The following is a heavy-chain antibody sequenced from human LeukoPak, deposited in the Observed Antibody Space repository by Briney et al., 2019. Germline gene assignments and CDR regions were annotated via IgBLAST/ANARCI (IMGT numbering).Heavy chain of an antibody. CDR3: ARELRFLEWTFIDY. D-gene: IGHD3-3*01. J-gene: IGHJ4*02. CDR2: IYYSGST. CDR1: GGSISSYY. Sequence: SETLSLTCTVSGGSISSYYRSWIRQPPGKGLEWIGYIYYSGSTNYNPSLKSRVTISVDTSKNQFSLKLSSVTAADTAVYYCARELRFLEWTFIDYWGQGTLVTVSS. V-gene: IGHV4-59*01.